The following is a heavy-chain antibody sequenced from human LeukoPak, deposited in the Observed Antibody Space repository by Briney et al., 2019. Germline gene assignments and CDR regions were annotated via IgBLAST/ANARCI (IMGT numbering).Heavy chain of an antibody. Sequence: SETLSLTCAVYIESFSGYHWNWIRQTPGKGLEWIGEINHSGSTNYNPSLKSRVTISVDTSKNQFSLKLSSVTAADTAVYYCARKRTVNNYDSSGYFRRWGQGTLVTVSS. D-gene: IGHD3-22*01. CDR2: INHSGST. CDR3: ARKRTVNNYDSSGYFRR. V-gene: IGHV4-34*01. J-gene: IGHJ4*02. CDR1: IESFSGYH.